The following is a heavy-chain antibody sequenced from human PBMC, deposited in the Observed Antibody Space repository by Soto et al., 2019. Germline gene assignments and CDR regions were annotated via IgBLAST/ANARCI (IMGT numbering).Heavy chain of an antibody. V-gene: IGHV4-4*02. J-gene: IGHJ5*02. Sequence: PSETLSLTCAVSGGSISSSNWWSWVRQPPGKGLEWIGEIYHSGSTNYNPPLKSRVTISVDKSKNQFSLKLSSVTAADTAVYYCATGPAYQLPPSWFDPWGQGTLVTVSS. D-gene: IGHD2-2*01. CDR1: GGSISSSNW. CDR2: IYHSGST. CDR3: ATGPAYQLPPSWFDP.